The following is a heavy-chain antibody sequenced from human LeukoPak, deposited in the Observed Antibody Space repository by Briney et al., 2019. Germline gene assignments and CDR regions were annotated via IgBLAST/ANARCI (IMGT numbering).Heavy chain of an antibody. CDR2: ISSSSSYI. J-gene: IGHJ4*02. CDR1: GFNFSCYN. Sequence: GGSLRLSCAASGFNFSCYNMNCVRQAPGKGLEWVSSISSSSSYIYYADSVKGRFTISRDNAKNSLYLQMNSLRAEDTAVYYCARSAYYYDSSGYFLRYFDYWGQGTLVTVSS. V-gene: IGHV3-21*01. D-gene: IGHD3-22*01. CDR3: ARSAYYYDSSGYFLRYFDY.